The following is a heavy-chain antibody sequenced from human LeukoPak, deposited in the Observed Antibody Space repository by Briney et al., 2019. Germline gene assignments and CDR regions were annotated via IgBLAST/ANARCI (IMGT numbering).Heavy chain of an antibody. J-gene: IGHJ4*02. V-gene: IGHV3-21*01. CDR3: ARDKILTTPTFGGVIVDY. D-gene: IGHD3-16*02. CDR1: GFTFSSYS. Sequence: GGSLRLSCAASGFTFSSYSMNWVRQAPGKGLERVSSISSSSSYIYYADSVKGRFTISRDNAKNSLYLQMNSLRAEDTAVYYCARDKILTTPTFGGVIVDYWGQGTLVTVSS. CDR2: ISSSSSYI.